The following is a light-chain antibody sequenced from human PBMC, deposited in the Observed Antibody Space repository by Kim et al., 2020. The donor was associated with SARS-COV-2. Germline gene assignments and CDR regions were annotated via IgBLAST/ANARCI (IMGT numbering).Light chain of an antibody. V-gene: IGKV3-20*01. J-gene: IGKJ4*01. CDR1: QSVSSSN. Sequence: EIVLTQYPGTLSLSPGERATLSCRASQSVSSSNLAWYQQKPGQAPRLLIYGASSRAAGIPDRFSGSGSGTDFTLTISRLEPEDFAVYYCQQYGSSPLTFGGGTKVDIK. CDR2: GAS. CDR3: QQYGSSPLT.